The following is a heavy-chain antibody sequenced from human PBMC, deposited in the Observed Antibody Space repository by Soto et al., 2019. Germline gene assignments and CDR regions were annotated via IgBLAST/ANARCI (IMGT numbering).Heavy chain of an antibody. CDR3: AKDGVVFGTIDY. J-gene: IGHJ4*02. CDR2: ISYDGSNK. V-gene: IGHV3-30*18. CDR1: GFTFSSYG. Sequence: GGSLRLSCAASGFTFSSYGMHWVRQAPGKGLEWVAVISYDGSNKYYADSVKVRFTISRDNSKNTLYLQMNSLRAEDTAVYYCAKDGVVFGTIDYWGQGTLVTVSS. D-gene: IGHD3-16*01.